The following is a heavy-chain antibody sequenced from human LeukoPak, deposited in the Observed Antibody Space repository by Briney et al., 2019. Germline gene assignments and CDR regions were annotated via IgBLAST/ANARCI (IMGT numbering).Heavy chain of an antibody. Sequence: SETLPLTCTVSGGSISTYYWSWIRQPPGKGLEWIGYIYYSGSTNDNPSLKSRVTISLDTSKNQFSLKLSSVTAADTAVYYCAMTGITVSGGFDIWGQGTMVTVSS. J-gene: IGHJ3*02. V-gene: IGHV4-59*01. CDR1: GGSISTYY. D-gene: IGHD6-19*01. CDR2: IYYSGST. CDR3: AMTGITVSGGFDI.